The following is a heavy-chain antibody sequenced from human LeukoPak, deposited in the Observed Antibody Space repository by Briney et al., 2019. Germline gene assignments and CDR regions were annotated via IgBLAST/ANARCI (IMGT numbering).Heavy chain of an antibody. CDR3: AKEYYYGSGKYFQH. V-gene: IGHV3-7*01. D-gene: IGHD3-10*01. CDR2: IDQDGGEK. Sequence: GSLRLSCAASGFTFTSYWMIWVRQAPGKGLEWVANIDQDGGEKYYVDSVKGRFTISRDNAQNSLYLQMNSLRVDDTAVYYCAKEYYYGSGKYFQHWGQGTLVTVSS. CDR1: GFTFTSYW. J-gene: IGHJ1*01.